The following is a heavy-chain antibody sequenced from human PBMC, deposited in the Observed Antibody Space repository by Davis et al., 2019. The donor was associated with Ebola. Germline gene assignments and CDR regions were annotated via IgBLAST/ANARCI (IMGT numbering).Heavy chain of an antibody. CDR1: GGSISSYY. CDR3: ARQSRLYYYYGMDV. Sequence: MPSETLSLTCTVSGGSISSYYWSWIRQPPGKGLEWIGYIYYSGSTNYNPSLKSRVTISVDTSKNQFSLKLSSVTAADTAVYYCARQSRLYYYYGMDVWGQGTTVTVSS. V-gene: IGHV4-59*08. J-gene: IGHJ6*02. CDR2: IYYSGST. D-gene: IGHD3-22*01.